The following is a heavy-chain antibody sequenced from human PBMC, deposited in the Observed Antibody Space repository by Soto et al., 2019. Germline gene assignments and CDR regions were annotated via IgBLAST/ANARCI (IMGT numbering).Heavy chain of an antibody. CDR3: SRHQEGRSMVFYGMDV. D-gene: IGHD3-10*01. V-gene: IGHV3-73*01. Sequence: GGSLRLSCAASGFTLSGCDIHWVRQASGKGLEWVGRIRTKSNNFATSYAESVRGRFTISRDDSDNTASLQMSSLKTEDTAIYYCSRHQEGRSMVFYGMDVWGQGTTVTVSS. J-gene: IGHJ6*02. CDR1: GFTLSGCD. CDR2: IRTKSNNFAT.